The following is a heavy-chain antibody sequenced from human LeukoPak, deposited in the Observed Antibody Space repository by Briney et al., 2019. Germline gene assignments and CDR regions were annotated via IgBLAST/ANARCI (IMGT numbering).Heavy chain of an antibody. J-gene: IGHJ6*04. CDR1: GYSLTSYW. CDR2: IYPGDSDT. D-gene: IGHD2-2*01. V-gene: IGHV5-51*01. CDR3: ARTPGYCSSTSCYHYYGMDV. Sequence: GESLKISCKGSGYSLTSYWIGWVRQMPGKGLEWMGIIYPGDSDTRYSPSFQSQVTISGDKSISTAYLQWSSLKASDTAMYYCARTPGYCSSTSCYHYYGMDVWGKGTTVTVSS.